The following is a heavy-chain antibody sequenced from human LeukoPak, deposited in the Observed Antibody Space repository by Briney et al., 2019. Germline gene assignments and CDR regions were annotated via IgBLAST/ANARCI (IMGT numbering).Heavy chain of an antibody. CDR3: AKGLGIYYYGMDV. CDR2: ISGSGGNT. D-gene: IGHD7-27*01. Sequence: GGSLRLSCAASGFTFTSYAMSWVRQAPGKGLKWVSAISGSGGNTYYADSVKGRFTISRDNSKNTLYLQMNSLRAEDTAVYYCAKGLGIYYYGMDVWGQGTTVTVSS. J-gene: IGHJ6*02. CDR1: GFTFTSYA. V-gene: IGHV3-23*01.